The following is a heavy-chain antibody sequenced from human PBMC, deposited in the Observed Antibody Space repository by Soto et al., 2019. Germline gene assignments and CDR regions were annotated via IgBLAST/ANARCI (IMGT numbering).Heavy chain of an antibody. CDR2: IYPGDSDT. D-gene: IGHD2-8*01. V-gene: IGHV5-51*01. J-gene: IGHJ6*02. Sequence: GESLKISCKGSGYRFSSYWIAWVRQMPGKGLEWMGIIYPGDSDTRHSPSFQGQVTMSVDKSNSTAYLHWSSLKASDTAMYYCARQGSNGAYYYYGMDVWGQGTTVTVSS. CDR1: GYRFSSYW. CDR3: ARQGSNGAYYYYGMDV.